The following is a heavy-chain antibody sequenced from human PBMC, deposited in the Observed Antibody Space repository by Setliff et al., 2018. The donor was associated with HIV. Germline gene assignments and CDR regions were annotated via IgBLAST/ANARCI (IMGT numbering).Heavy chain of an antibody. V-gene: IGHV3-23*01. Sequence: PGGSLRLSCAAFGFTFNTYWMHWVRQAPGKGLEWVSGISGSGGRKYYADSVKGRFTISRDNSKSMLYVQMNSLRVEDTAVYYCAKAWQLLPSDAFDIRGQGTMVTVSS. D-gene: IGHD1-26*01. CDR2: ISGSGGRK. CDR3: AKAWQLLPSDAFDI. J-gene: IGHJ3*02. CDR1: GFTFNTYW.